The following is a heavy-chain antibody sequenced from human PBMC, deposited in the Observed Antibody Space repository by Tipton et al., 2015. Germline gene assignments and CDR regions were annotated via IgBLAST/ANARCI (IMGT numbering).Heavy chain of an antibody. CDR2: ISSSSTYI. CDR1: GGSISSSVYY. J-gene: IGHJ6*02. V-gene: IGHV3-21*01. CDR3: VRYGVSHAMDV. Sequence: LSLTCTVSGGSISSSVYYWGWIRQPPGKGVEWVSSISSSSTYIYYADSVKGRFTISRDNAKNSVFLQMNSLRAEDTAVYYCVRYGVSHAMDVWGQGTMVTVSS. D-gene: IGHD5/OR15-5a*01.